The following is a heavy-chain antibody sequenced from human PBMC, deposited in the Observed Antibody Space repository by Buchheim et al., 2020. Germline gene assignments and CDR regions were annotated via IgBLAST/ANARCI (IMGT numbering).Heavy chain of an antibody. CDR2: INSDGSST. J-gene: IGHJ5*02. Sequence: EVQLVESGGGLVQPGGPLRLSCAASGFTFSKNWMHWVRQAPGKGLVWVSRINSDGSSTNYADSVKGRFTISRDNAKDTMYLQMHSLRVEDTAVYYCARVTVGGFDPWGQGTL. CDR3: ARVTVGGFDP. V-gene: IGHV3-74*01. CDR1: GFTFSKNW. D-gene: IGHD2-15*01.